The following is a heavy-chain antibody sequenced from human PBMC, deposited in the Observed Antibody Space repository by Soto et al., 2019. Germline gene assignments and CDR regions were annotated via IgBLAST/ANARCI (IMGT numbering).Heavy chain of an antibody. J-gene: IGHJ4*02. CDR1: NGYISSTHW. D-gene: IGHD2-21*02. Sequence: QVQMQESGPGLVRPSTTLSLSCSVSNGYISSTHWWSWLRQSPGKGLEWIGQIYQSGTTHYNPSLSPRDTISVNKSNNQSSLELTSVSASDTALYDGARFTEGSDGKTAYYYFDPWGQGTLVTVS. CDR3: ARFTEGSDGKTAYYYFDP. CDR2: IYQSGTT. V-gene: IGHV4-4*02.